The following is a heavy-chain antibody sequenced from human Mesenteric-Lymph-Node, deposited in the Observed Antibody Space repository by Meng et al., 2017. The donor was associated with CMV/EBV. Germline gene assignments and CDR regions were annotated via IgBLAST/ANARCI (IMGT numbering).Heavy chain of an antibody. V-gene: IGHV4-34*01. Sequence: QVPFHQWGGGLVKPSETLSVTCADYGWSFSGYYWNWIRQSPEKGLEWIGEINHSGSTTYNPSFTSRIIISVDTSTNQISLNMSSVTAADTAVYYCARGSSYDILTGYFDYWGQGALVTVSS. CDR1: GWSFSGYY. J-gene: IGHJ4*02. CDR2: INHSGST. CDR3: ARGSSYDILTGYFDY. D-gene: IGHD3-9*01.